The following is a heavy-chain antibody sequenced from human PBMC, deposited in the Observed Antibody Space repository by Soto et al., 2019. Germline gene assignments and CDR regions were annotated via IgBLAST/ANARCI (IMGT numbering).Heavy chain of an antibody. D-gene: IGHD3-3*02. Sequence: QVQLVQSGAEVKKPGSSVKVSCKASGGTFSTSAISWVRQAPGQVLEWVGGIMPVFATPDYAQKFQGRVTISADESTTTAYLELTSLRTDDTAVYYCARDKDRQQLGGNYYYILDVWGQGTAIIVSS. CDR1: GGTFSTSA. V-gene: IGHV1-69*12. CDR3: ARDKDRQQLGGNYYYILDV. CDR2: IMPVFATP. J-gene: IGHJ6*02.